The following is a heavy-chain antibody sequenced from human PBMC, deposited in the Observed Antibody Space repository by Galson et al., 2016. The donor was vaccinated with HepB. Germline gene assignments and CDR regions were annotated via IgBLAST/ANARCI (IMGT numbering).Heavy chain of an antibody. J-gene: IGHJ4*02. Sequence: SVKLSCKASGYRFFTYGISWVRQAPGQGLEWLGSISANSCNTIYAQKFQDRVTMTRDTSASTVYMDMRSLRSEDTAVYYCAREVHFRFNYWGQGTLVTVSS. CDR2: ISANSCNT. V-gene: IGHV1-18*04. D-gene: IGHD1-1*01. CDR3: AREVHFRFNY. CDR1: GYRFFTYG.